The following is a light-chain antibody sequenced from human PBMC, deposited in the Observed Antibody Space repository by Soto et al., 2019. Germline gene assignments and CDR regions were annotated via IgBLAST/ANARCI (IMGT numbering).Light chain of an antibody. CDR3: QQYNNWPPAWT. Sequence: EIVMTQSPATLSVSPGERATLSCRVSQSVSSNLAWYQQKPGQAPRLLIYGASTRATGIPARFSGSGSGTEFTLTISSLQSEDFAVYYCQQYNNWPPAWTFGQGTKVEIK. V-gene: IGKV3-15*01. CDR1: QSVSSN. CDR2: GAS. J-gene: IGKJ1*01.